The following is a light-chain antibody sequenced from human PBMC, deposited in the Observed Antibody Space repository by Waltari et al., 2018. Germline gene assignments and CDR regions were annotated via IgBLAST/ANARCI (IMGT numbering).Light chain of an antibody. CDR1: SGSLSTTSY. J-gene: IGLJ3*02. Sequence: QTVVTQEPSLSVSPGGTVTLTCALSSGSLSTTSYATWYQQPPGQAPRTLVYKANALSSGVPDRCSGSIVGNTAALTITGAQSDDESDYYWALYMGSGIWVFGGGTRLTVL. CDR2: KAN. CDR3: ALYMGSGIWV. V-gene: IGLV8-61*01.